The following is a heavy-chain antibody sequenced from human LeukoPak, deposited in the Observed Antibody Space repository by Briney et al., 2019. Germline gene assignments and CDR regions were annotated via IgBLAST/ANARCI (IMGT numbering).Heavy chain of an antibody. J-gene: IGHJ4*02. CDR2: ISWNSGSI. V-gene: IGHV3-9*01. Sequence: PGGSLRLSCAASGFTFDGYAMHWVRQAPGKGLEWVSGISWNSGSIGYADSVKGRFTISRDNAKNSLYLQMNSLRAEDTALYYCAKGEQWLVRGDYWGQGTLVTVSS. D-gene: IGHD6-19*01. CDR1: GFTFDGYA. CDR3: AKGEQWLVRGDY.